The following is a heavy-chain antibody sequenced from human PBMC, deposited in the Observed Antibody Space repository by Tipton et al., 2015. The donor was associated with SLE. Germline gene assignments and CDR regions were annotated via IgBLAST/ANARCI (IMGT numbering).Heavy chain of an antibody. J-gene: IGHJ4*02. Sequence: TLSLTCTVSAGSISSYYWSWIRQPPGKGLEWIGDIYYSGSTNYNPSLKSRVTISIDTSKNQFSLKLSSVTAADTAVYYCARILAAAGTGGYWGQGTLVTVSS. CDR3: ARILAAAGTGGY. D-gene: IGHD6-13*01. CDR1: AGSISSYY. CDR2: IYYSGST. V-gene: IGHV4-59*08.